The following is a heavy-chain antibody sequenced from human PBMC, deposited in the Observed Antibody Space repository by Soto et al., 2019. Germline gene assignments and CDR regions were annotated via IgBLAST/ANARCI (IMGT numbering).Heavy chain of an antibody. J-gene: IGHJ3*02. V-gene: IGHV3-7*05. CDR1: GFSFSSYW. Sequence: GGSLRLSCAASGFSFSSYWMTWVRQAPGKGLEWVANIKQDESKESYLDSVRGRFTVSRDNAKNTLYLHMNSLRPEDTAVYYCARDLSPGSSSWYLDAFDIWGQGTLVTVSS. CDR2: IKQDESKE. CDR3: ARDLSPGSSSWYLDAFDI. D-gene: IGHD6-13*01.